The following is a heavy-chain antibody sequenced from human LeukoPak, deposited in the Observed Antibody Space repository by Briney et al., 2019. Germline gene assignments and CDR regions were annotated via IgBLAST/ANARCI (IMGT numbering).Heavy chain of an antibody. Sequence: GGSLRPSCAASGFTVSANYMSWVRQAPGKGLEWVSVIYTGGRTYYADSVKGRFTISRDNSKNTLYLQMNSLRAEDTAVYYCARGGSGWFSDDWGQGTLVTVSS. J-gene: IGHJ4*02. CDR1: GFTVSANY. CDR2: IYTGGRT. V-gene: IGHV3-66*01. CDR3: ARGGSGWFSDD. D-gene: IGHD6-19*01.